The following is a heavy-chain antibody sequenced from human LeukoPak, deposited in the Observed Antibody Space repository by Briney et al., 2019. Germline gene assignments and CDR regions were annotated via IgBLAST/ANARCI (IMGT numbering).Heavy chain of an antibody. J-gene: IGHJ6*03. V-gene: IGHV4-59*01. CDR3: ARGYYGSGSYYNDYYYYYMDV. CDR2: IHYTGST. D-gene: IGHD3-10*01. Sequence: SETLSLTCSVSGGPITVYHWIWIRQPPGKGLEFIGYIHYTGSTNYNSSLTSRISISTDTSKNQFSLKMTSVTAADTAVYYCARGYYGSGSYYNDYYYYYMDVWGKGTTVTISS. CDR1: GGPITVYH.